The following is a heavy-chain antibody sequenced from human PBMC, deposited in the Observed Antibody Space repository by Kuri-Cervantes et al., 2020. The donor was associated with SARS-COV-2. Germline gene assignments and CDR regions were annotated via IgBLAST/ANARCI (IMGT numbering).Heavy chain of an antibody. CDR3: ASSLLWFGESYYYMDV. CDR2: ISYDGSNK. J-gene: IGHJ6*03. Sequence: GESLKISCAASGFTFSSYAMHWVRQAPGKGLEWAAVISYDGSNKYYADSVKGRFTISRDNPKNTLYLQMNSLRAEDTAVYYCASSLLWFGESYYYMDVWGKGTTVTVSS. V-gene: IGHV3-30-3*01. CDR1: GFTFSSYA. D-gene: IGHD3-10*01.